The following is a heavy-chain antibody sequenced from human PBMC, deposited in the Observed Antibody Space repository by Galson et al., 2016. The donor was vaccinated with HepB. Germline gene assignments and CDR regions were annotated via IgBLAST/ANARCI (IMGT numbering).Heavy chain of an antibody. V-gene: IGHV3-23*01. D-gene: IGHD4-17*01. CDR1: GFTFSSYA. Sequence: SLRLSCAASGFTFSSYAMSWVRQAPGKGLEWVSAISGSGGSTYHADSVKGRFTVSRDNAKNTLYMQMNSLRAEDTAVYYCARESPTTAGAFDIWGQGTMVTVSS. J-gene: IGHJ3*02. CDR2: ISGSGGST. CDR3: ARESPTTAGAFDI.